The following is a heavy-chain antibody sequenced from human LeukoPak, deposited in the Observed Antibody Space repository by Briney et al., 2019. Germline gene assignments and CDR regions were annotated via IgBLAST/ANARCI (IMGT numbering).Heavy chain of an antibody. CDR3: ARGPYDFWSGYSRYYYGMDV. D-gene: IGHD3-3*01. CDR2: INHSGST. J-gene: IGHJ6*02. CDR1: GGSFSGYY. Sequence: PSETLSLTCAVYGGSFSGYYWSWIRQPPGKGLEWIGEINHSGSTNYNPSLKSRVTISVDTSKNQFSLKLGPVTAADTAVYYCARGPYDFWSGYSRYYYGMDVWGQGTTVTVSS. V-gene: IGHV4-34*01.